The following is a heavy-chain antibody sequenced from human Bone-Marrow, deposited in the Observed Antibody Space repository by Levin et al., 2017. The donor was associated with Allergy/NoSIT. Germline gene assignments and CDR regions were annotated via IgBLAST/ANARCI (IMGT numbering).Heavy chain of an antibody. V-gene: IGHV3-7*01. CDR2: IKQDGSEK. Sequence: PGGSLRLSCAASGFTFSSYWMSWVRQAPGKGLEWVANIKQDGSEKYYVDSVKGRFTISRDNAKNSLYLQMNSLRAEDTAVYYCARVGARLGDTPLNRKNWFDPWGQGTLVTVSS. CDR3: ARVGARLGDTPLNRKNWFDP. CDR1: GFTFSSYW. J-gene: IGHJ5*02. D-gene: IGHD1-26*01.